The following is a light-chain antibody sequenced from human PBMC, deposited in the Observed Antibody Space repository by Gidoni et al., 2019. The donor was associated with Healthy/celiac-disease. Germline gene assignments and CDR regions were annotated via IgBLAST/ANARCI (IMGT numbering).Light chain of an antibody. Sequence: QAPRLLIYDASSRATGIPDRFSGCGSGTDFTLTISRLEPEDFAVYYCQQYGSSPMCSFGQGTKLEIK. CDR2: DAS. J-gene: IGKJ2*04. CDR3: QQYGSSPMCS. V-gene: IGKV3-20*01.